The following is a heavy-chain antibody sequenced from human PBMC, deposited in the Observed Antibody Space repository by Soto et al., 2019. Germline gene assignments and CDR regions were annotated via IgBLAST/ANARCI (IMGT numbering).Heavy chain of an antibody. Sequence: GASVKVSCKASGGTFNNYPITWVRQAPGEGLEWMGGFDPEDGETIYAQKFQGRVTMTEDTSTDTAYMELSSLRSEDTAVYYCATGLHFWSGYYNGMDVWGQGTTVTVSS. D-gene: IGHD3-3*02. CDR3: ATGLHFWSGYYNGMDV. J-gene: IGHJ6*02. V-gene: IGHV1-24*01. CDR1: GGTFNNYP. CDR2: FDPEDGET.